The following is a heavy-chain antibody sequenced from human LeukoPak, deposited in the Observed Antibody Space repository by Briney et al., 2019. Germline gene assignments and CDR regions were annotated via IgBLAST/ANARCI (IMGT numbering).Heavy chain of an antibody. CDR3: ARAHSSSSLDY. V-gene: IGHV1-8*01. Sequence: ASVKVSCKASGDTFTTYGINWVRQATGQGLEWMGWMNPNSGNTGYAQKFQGRVTITRNTSISTAYMELSSLRSEDTAVYYCARAHSSSSLDYWGQGTLVTVSS. CDR1: GDTFTTYG. CDR2: MNPNSGNT. J-gene: IGHJ4*02. D-gene: IGHD6-6*01.